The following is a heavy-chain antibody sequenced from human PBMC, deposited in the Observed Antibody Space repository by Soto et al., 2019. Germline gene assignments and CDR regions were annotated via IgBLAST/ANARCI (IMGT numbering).Heavy chain of an antibody. CDR1: GGTFSSYT. V-gene: IGHV1-69*02. Sequence: SVKVSCKASGGTFSSYTISWVRQAPGQGLEWMGRIIPILGIANYAQKFQGRVTITADKSTSTAYMELSSLRSEDTAVYYCVIVVVPAAPLYYYYYMDVWGKGTTVTVSS. CDR2: IIPILGIA. D-gene: IGHD2-2*01. J-gene: IGHJ6*03. CDR3: VIVVVPAAPLYYYYYMDV.